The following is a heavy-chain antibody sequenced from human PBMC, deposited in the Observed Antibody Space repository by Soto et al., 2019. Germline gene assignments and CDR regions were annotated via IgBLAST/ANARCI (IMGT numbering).Heavy chain of an antibody. J-gene: IGHJ6*02. Sequence: GGSLRLSCAASGFTFSSYAMSWIRQAPGKGLEWVSAISGSGGSTYYADSVKGRFTISRDNSKNTLYLQMNSLRAEDTAVYYCAKYYYGSGSYYNYYYGMDVWGQGTTVTVS. CDR1: GFTFSSYA. V-gene: IGHV3-23*01. CDR2: ISGSGGST. D-gene: IGHD3-10*01. CDR3: AKYYYGSGSYYNYYYGMDV.